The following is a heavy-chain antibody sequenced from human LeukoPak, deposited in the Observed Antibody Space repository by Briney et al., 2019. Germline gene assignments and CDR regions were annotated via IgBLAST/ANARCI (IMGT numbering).Heavy chain of an antibody. CDR1: GFTFSSCG. D-gene: IGHD6-19*01. J-gene: IGHJ4*02. CDR2: ISNSGGST. V-gene: IGHV3-23*01. Sequence: GGSLRLSCAASGFTFSSCGXSWVRQAPGKGLEWVSGISNSGGSTYYADSVKGRFTISRDNSKNTLYLQMNSLRVEDTAVYYCAKGPVSAGWNYWGQGSLVTVSS. CDR3: AKGPVSAGWNY.